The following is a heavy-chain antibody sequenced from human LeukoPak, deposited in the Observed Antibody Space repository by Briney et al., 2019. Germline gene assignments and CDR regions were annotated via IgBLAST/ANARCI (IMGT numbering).Heavy chain of an antibody. Sequence: GGSLRLSCAASGFTFSSYEMNWVRQVPGKGLEWVSYISGSGSTRNYVDSVKGRFTISRDNAKNSLYLQMNSLRAEDTAVYYCARDRYYGSGSHDYWGQGTLVTVSS. CDR1: GFTFSSYE. V-gene: IGHV3-48*03. CDR2: ISGSGSTR. CDR3: ARDRYYGSGSHDY. J-gene: IGHJ4*02. D-gene: IGHD3-10*01.